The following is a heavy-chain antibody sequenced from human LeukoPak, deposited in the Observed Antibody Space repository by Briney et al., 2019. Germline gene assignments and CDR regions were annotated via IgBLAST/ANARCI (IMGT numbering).Heavy chain of an antibody. J-gene: IGHJ4*02. CDR2: IYYSGST. Sequence: SETLSLTCTVSGGSISSSSYYWGWIRQPPGKGLEWIGSIYYSGSTYYNPSLKSRATISVDTSKNQFSLKLSSVTAADTAVYYRARGVVVIATNYFDYWGQGTLVTVSS. D-gene: IGHD2-21*01. CDR3: ARGVVVIATNYFDY. V-gene: IGHV4-39*01. CDR1: GGSISSSSYY.